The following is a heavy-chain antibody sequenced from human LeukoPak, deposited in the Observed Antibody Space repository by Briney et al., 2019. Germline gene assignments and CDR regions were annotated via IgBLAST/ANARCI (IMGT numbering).Heavy chain of an antibody. Sequence: SETLSLTCTVSGGSISSSSYYGGWIRQPPGKGLEWIGSIYYSGSTYYNPSLKSRVTISVDTSKNQFSLKLSSVTAADTAVYYCARPQGEWELHNWFDPWGQGTLVTVSS. CDR2: IYYSGST. CDR1: GGSISSSSYY. J-gene: IGHJ5*02. D-gene: IGHD1-26*01. V-gene: IGHV4-39*07. CDR3: ARPQGEWELHNWFDP.